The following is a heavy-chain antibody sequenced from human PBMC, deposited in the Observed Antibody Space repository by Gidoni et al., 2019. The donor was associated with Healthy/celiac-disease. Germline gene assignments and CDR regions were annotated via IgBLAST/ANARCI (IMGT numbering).Heavy chain of an antibody. CDR1: GFTFDDSA. CDR2: ISWNSGSI. V-gene: IGHV3-9*01. CDR3: AKADYYYYGMDV. Sequence: EVQLVESGGGLVQPGRSLRLSFAASGFTFDDSAMHWVRQAPGKGLEWVSGISWNSGSIGYADSVKGRFTISRDNAKNSLYLQMNSLRAEDTALYYCAKADYYYYGMDVWGQGTTVTVSS. J-gene: IGHJ6*02.